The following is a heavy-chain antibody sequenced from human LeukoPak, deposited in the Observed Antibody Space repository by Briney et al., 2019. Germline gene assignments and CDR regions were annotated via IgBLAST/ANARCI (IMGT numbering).Heavy chain of an antibody. D-gene: IGHD3-10*01. V-gene: IGHV3-30-3*02. CDR1: GFTFSSYA. CDR3: AKSSEVGPSYFDY. J-gene: IGHJ4*02. Sequence: GGSLRLSCAASGFTFSSYAMHWVRQAPGKGLEWVAVISYDGSNKYYADSVKGRFTISRDNSKNTLYLQMNSLRAEDTAVYYCAKSSEVGPSYFDYWGQGTLVTVSS. CDR2: ISYDGSNK.